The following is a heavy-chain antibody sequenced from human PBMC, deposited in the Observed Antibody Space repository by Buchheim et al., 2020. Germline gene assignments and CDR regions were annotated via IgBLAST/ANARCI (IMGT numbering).Heavy chain of an antibody. J-gene: IGHJ4*02. V-gene: IGHV4-39*01. CDR2: FYYSGDT. CDR3: ARHRGNSYGYMLFDY. D-gene: IGHD5-18*01. CDR1: GGSISSSTYY. Sequence: QLQLQESGPGLVKPSETLSLTCTVSGGSISSSTYYWGWIRQPPGKGLEWIGSFYYSGDTFYNPSLKSRLTISVDTSENQFSLKLSSLTAADTAVYYCARHRGNSYGYMLFDYWGQGTL.